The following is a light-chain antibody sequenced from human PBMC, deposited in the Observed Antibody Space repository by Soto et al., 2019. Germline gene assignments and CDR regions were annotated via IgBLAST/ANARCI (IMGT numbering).Light chain of an antibody. Sequence: IKMKQSPAALSAYVGDGVTITCRASQGISTSLGWYQQKPGKAPKLLIYAASSLQSGVPSRFSGTGSGTDFTLTISSLQPEDFATYYCQQTNSFPLTFSGGTNVAI. V-gene: IGKV1D-12*01. CDR2: AAS. CDR3: QQTNSFPLT. J-gene: IGKJ4*01. CDR1: QGISTS.